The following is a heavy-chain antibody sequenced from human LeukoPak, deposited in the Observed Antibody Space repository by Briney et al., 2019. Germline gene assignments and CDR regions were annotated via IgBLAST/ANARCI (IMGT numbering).Heavy chain of an antibody. Sequence: ASVKVSCMASGFTFTSSAVQWVRQARGQRLEWIGWIVVGSGNTNYAQKFQERVTITRDMSTSTAYMELSSLRSEDTAVYYCAAVGVLAARRVLDYWGQGTLVTVSS. CDR3: AAVGVLAARRVLDY. D-gene: IGHD6-6*01. CDR2: IVVGSGNT. CDR1: GFTFTSSA. V-gene: IGHV1-58*01. J-gene: IGHJ4*02.